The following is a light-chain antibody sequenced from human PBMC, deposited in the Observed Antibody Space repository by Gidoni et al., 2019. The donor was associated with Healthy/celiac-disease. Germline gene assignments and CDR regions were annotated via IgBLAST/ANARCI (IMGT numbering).Light chain of an antibody. CDR3: QQYDNLPFMYT. CDR2: DAS. V-gene: IGKV1-33*01. Sequence: DIQMTQSPPSLSASVGDRVTITCQASQDISNYLKWYQQKPGKAPKLLIYDASNLETGVPSRLSGSGSGTDFTFTISSLQPEDIATYYCQQYDNLPFMYTFGQGTKLEIK. J-gene: IGKJ2*01. CDR1: QDISNY.